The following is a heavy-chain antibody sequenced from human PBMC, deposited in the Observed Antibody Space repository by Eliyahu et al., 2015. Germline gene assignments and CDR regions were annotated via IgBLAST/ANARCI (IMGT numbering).Heavy chain of an antibody. CDR3: TRGPFCTSSTCYPREFELDY. Sequence: QLVQSGSELMKPGASVRVSCKASGYTLASXGMNWVRQAPGQGLEWMGWINAATGIATYAQGFTGRFVFSLDTSVNTAYLQISGLKTEDTGVYFCTRGPFCTSSTCYPREFELDYWGQGTLVTVSS. CDR1: GYTLASXG. CDR2: INAATGIA. D-gene: IGHD2-2*01. J-gene: IGHJ4*02. V-gene: IGHV7-4-1*02.